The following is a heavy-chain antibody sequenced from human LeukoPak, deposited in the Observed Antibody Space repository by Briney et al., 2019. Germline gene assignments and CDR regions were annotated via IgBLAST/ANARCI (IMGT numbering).Heavy chain of an antibody. V-gene: IGHV4-34*01. CDR2: ISHSGST. D-gene: IGHD3-3*01. J-gene: IGHJ5*02. CDR3: ARDYLHTYYDFWSGYRGVWFDP. Sequence: SETLSLTCAVYGGSFSGYYWSWIRQPPGKGLVWIGEISHSGSTNYNPSLKSRVTISVDTSKNQFSLKLSSVTAADTAVYYCARDYLHTYYDFWSGYRGVWFDPWGQGTLVTVSS. CDR1: GGSFSGYY.